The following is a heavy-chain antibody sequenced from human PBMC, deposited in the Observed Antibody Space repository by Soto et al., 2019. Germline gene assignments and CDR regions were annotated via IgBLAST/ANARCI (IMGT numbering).Heavy chain of an antibody. Sequence: GGSLRLSCAASGFTVSSNYMSWVRQAPGKGLEWVSVIYSGGSTSYADSVKGRFTISRDNAKNTLYLQMNSLRAEDTAVYYCAIRASYYDSSGYFDYWGQGTLVTVSS. D-gene: IGHD3-22*01. J-gene: IGHJ4*02. CDR1: GFTVSSNY. V-gene: IGHV3-66*01. CDR2: IYSGGST. CDR3: AIRASYYDSSGYFDY.